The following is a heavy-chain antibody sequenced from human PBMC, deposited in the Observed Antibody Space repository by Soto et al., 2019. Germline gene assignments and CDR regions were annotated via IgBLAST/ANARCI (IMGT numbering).Heavy chain of an antibody. CDR2: IYYSGST. CDR3: ARSSSGWYF. D-gene: IGHD6-19*01. Sequence: SETLSITCNVSGGSITTFFWSWIRQPPGKGLEWIGYIYYSGSTNYNPSLKSRVTISVDTSKNQFSLKLSSVTAADTAVYYCARSSSGWYFSGXGTLVT. J-gene: IGHJ4*02. V-gene: IGHV4-59*12. CDR1: GGSITTFF.